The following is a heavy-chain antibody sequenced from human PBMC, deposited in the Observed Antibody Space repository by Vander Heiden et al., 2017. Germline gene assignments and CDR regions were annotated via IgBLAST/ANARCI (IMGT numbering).Heavy chain of an antibody. CDR3: ARAYGSGSYYGY. D-gene: IGHD3-10*01. J-gene: IGHJ4*02. Sequence: QLQQVQSGAEVKKPGASVKVSCKASGYTFTSYGISWVRQAPGQGLEWMGWISSYNGNTNYAQKLQGRVTMTTDTATSTAYMELRSLGSDDTAVYYCARAYGSGSYYGYWGQGTLVTVSS. CDR2: ISSYNGNT. CDR1: GYTFTSYG. V-gene: IGHV1-18*01.